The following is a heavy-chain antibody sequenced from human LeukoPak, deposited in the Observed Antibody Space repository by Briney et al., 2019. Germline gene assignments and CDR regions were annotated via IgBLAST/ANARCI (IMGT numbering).Heavy chain of an antibody. CDR3: ARDGGVSGYSSSWYLVY. V-gene: IGHV4-39*07. CDR2: IYYSGST. D-gene: IGHD6-13*01. Sequence: PSETLSLTCTVSGGSISSSSYYWGWIRQPPGKGLEWIGSIYYSGSTYYNPSLKSRVTISVDTSKNQFSLKLSPVTAADTAVYYCARDGGVSGYSSSWYLVYWGQGTLVTVSS. CDR1: GGSISSSSYY. J-gene: IGHJ4*02.